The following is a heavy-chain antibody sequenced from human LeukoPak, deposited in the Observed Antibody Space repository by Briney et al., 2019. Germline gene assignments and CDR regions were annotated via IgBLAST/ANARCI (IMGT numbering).Heavy chain of an antibody. V-gene: IGHV5-51*01. CDR1: GYSFTSYW. CDR3: ARVSHSLNYTNDAFDI. D-gene: IGHD1-7*01. CDR2: IYPGDSDT. J-gene: IGHJ3*02. Sequence: GESLKISRKGSGYSFTSYWIGWVRQMPGKGLEWMGIIYPGDSDTRYSPSFQGQVTISADKSISTAYLQWSSLKASDTAMYYCARVSHSLNYTNDAFDIWGQGTMVTVSS.